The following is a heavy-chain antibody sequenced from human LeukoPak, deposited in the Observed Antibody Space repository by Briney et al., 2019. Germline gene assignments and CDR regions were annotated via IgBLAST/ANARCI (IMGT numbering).Heavy chain of an antibody. CDR3: ARDGFGRPGDGYCSGGSCYGFYYYMDV. D-gene: IGHD2-15*01. J-gene: IGHJ6*03. CDR1: GFTFSSYS. CDR2: ISSSSSYI. Sequence: PGGSLRLSCAASGFTFSSYSMNWVRQAPGKGLEWVSSISSSSSYIYYADSVKGRFTISRDNAKNSLYLQMNSLRAEDTAVYYCARDGFGRPGDGYCSGGSCYGFYYYMDVWGKGTTVTVSS. V-gene: IGHV3-21*01.